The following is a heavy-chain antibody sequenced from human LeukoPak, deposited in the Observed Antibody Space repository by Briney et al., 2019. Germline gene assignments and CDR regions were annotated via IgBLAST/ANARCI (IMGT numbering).Heavy chain of an antibody. CDR2: INTDGSST. Sequence: PGGSLRLSCAASGFTFSSYWMHWVRQAPGKGLVWVSRINTDGSSTSYADSVKGRFTISRDNAENTLYLQMNSLRAEDTAVYYCAKDLGGLRYYFDYWGQGTLVTVSS. D-gene: IGHD2-15*01. CDR1: GFTFSSYW. J-gene: IGHJ4*02. CDR3: AKDLGGLRYYFDY. V-gene: IGHV3-74*01.